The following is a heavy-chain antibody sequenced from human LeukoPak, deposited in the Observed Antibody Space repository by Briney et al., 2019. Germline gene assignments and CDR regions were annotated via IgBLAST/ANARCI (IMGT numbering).Heavy chain of an antibody. D-gene: IGHD4-17*01. V-gene: IGHV3-30*02. CDR3: ASPGTTVTTTNAFDI. CDR2: IRYDGSNK. Sequence: GGSLRLSCAASGFTFSSYGMHWVRQAPGKGLEWVAFIRYDGSNKYYADSVKGRFTISRDNSKNTLYLQMNSLRAEDTAVYYCASPGTTVTTTNAFDIWGQGTMVTVSS. CDR1: GFTFSSYG. J-gene: IGHJ3*02.